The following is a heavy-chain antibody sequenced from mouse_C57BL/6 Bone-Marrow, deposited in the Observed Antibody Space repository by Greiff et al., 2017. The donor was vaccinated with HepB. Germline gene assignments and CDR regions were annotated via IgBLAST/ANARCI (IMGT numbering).Heavy chain of an antibody. V-gene: IGHV1-55*01. CDR1: GYTFTSYW. Sequence: VQLQQPGAELAKPGASVKMSCKASGYTFTSYWITWVKQRPGQGLEWIGDIYPGSGSTNYNEKFKSKATLTVDTSSSTAYMQLSSLTSEDSAVYYCARGNYYGSSYVDYFDYWGQGTTLTVSS. J-gene: IGHJ2*01. CDR2: IYPGSGST. D-gene: IGHD1-1*01. CDR3: ARGNYYGSSYVDYFDY.